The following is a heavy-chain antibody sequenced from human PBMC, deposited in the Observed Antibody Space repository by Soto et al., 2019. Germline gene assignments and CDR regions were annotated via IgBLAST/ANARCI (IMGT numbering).Heavy chain of an antibody. Sequence: QVQLVQSGAEVKKPGASVKVSCKASGYTFTSYDINWVRQATGQGLEWMGWMNPNSGNTGYAQKFQGRVTMTRNTSISTAYMELSSLRSEDTAVYYCASGIGGGDDFWSGYYLSNWFDPWGQGTLVTVSS. D-gene: IGHD3-3*01. J-gene: IGHJ5*02. CDR1: GYTFTSYD. CDR2: MNPNSGNT. V-gene: IGHV1-8*01. CDR3: ASGIGGGDDFWSGYYLSNWFDP.